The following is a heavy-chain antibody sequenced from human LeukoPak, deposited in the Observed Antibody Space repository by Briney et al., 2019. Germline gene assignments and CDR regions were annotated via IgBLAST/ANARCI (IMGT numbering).Heavy chain of an antibody. D-gene: IGHD6-19*01. Sequence: GGSLRLSCAVSGFAFSTYGMHWVGQASGKGLEWVAVIWYNGRNKDYADSVKGRFTISRDNSKNALYLQMHSLRAEDTAVYYCVRDSGEYRSEWYFDLWGRGTLVTVSS. CDR1: GFAFSTYG. J-gene: IGHJ2*01. CDR3: VRDSGEYRSEWYFDL. CDR2: IWYNGRNK. V-gene: IGHV3-33*01.